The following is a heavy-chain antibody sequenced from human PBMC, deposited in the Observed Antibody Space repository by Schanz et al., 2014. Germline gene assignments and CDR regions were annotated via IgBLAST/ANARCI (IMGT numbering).Heavy chain of an antibody. CDR2: IKQHGNEK. CDR1: GFTFSSYW. Sequence: EVQLVESGGGLVQPGGSLRLSCAASGFTFSSYWMSWVRQAPGKGLEWVANIKQHGNEKYYVDSVKGRFTISRDNAKNSLYLQMNSLRAEDTAVYYCAREQIMAAAGLVDYWGHGTLVTVSS. D-gene: IGHD6-13*01. CDR3: AREQIMAAAGLVDY. V-gene: IGHV3-7*05. J-gene: IGHJ4*01.